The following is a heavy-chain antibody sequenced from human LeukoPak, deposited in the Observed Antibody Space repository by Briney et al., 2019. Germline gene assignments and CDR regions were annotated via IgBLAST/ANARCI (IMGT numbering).Heavy chain of an antibody. CDR2: VKTDGST. J-gene: IGHJ4*02. CDR3: HPLAYTCN. CDR1: GFTFSSRW. Sequence: GGSLRLSCAVSGFTSGFTFSSRWIHWVRQAPGKGLVWVSLVKTDGSTNYADSVKGRFTVSRDNAKNTLYLQMNNLRVEDTALYFCHPLAYTCNWGQGTLVTVSS. V-gene: IGHV3-74*01. D-gene: IGHD1-20*01.